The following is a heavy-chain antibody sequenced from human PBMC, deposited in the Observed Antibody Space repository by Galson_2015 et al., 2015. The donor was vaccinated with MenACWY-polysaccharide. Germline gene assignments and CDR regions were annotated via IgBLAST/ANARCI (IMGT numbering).Heavy chain of an antibody. CDR2: INSDGSST. Sequence: SLRLSCAASGFTFSSYWMHWVRHAPGKGLVWVSRINSDGSSTSYADSVEGRFTISRDNAKNTLYLQMNSLRAEDTAVYYCARVAYYYDSSGYSLGYYFDYWGQGTLVTVSS. CDR1: GFTFSSYW. J-gene: IGHJ4*02. CDR3: ARVAYYYDSSGYSLGYYFDY. V-gene: IGHV3-74*01. D-gene: IGHD3-22*01.